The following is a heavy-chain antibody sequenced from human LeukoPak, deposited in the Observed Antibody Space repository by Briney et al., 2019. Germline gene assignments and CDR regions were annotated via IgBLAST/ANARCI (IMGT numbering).Heavy chain of an antibody. D-gene: IGHD3-10*01. CDR2: ISPYNGNT. Sequence: ASVKVSCKTSGYTFASYGVSWVRQVPGQGLEWMAWISPYNGNTNYAQKLQGRVTLTTDTSTSTAYMELRSLRSDDTAVYYCARHYYGSGTYYHFDSWGQGTLVTVSS. CDR3: ARHYYGSGTYYHFDS. CDR1: GYTFASYG. V-gene: IGHV1-18*01. J-gene: IGHJ4*02.